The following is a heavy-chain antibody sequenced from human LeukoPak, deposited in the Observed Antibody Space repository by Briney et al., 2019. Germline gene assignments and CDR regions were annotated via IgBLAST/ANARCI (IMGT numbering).Heavy chain of an antibody. CDR2: IAHHGFNT. J-gene: IGHJ4*02. D-gene: IGHD2-8*02. CDR3: AKDGFWSCTD. CDR1: GFTFSRNA. V-gene: IGHV3-30*02. Sequence: PGGSLRLSCAASGFTFSRNAIHWVRQAPGKGLEWVAYIAHHGFNTYYADSVKGRFTISRDNSKRTLYLQMNSLRPDDTAVYYCAKDGFWSCTDWGQGTLVTVSS.